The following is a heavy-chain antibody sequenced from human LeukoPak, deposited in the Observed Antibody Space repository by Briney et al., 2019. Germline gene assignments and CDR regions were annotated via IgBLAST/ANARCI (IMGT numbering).Heavy chain of an antibody. J-gene: IGHJ6*02. CDR2: IDYSGNT. V-gene: IGHV4-39*07. CDR1: GGSITTINYY. D-gene: IGHD6-13*01. CDR3: ARLGYSSSWYGVYYYYYGMDV. Sequence: PSETLSLTCTVSGGSITTINYYWGWIRQPPGKGLEWIASIDYSGNTYYDPSLRSRVTISADTSENQFSLKLSSVTAADTAVYYCARLGYSSSWYGVYYYYYGMDVWGQGTTVTVSS.